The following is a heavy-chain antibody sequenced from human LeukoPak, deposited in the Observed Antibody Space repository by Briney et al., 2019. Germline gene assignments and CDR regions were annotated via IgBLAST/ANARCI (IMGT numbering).Heavy chain of an antibody. CDR3: ARDVEWFGELSLPDY. CDR2: ISVYNGNT. Sequence: GASVKVSCKASGYTFTSYGINWVRQAPGQGLEWMGWISVYNGNTNYAQKLQGRVIMTTDTSTSTAYMELRSLRSDDTAVYYCARDVEWFGELSLPDYWGQGTLSPSPQ. D-gene: IGHD3-10*01. CDR1: GYTFTSYG. V-gene: IGHV1-18*01. J-gene: IGHJ4*02.